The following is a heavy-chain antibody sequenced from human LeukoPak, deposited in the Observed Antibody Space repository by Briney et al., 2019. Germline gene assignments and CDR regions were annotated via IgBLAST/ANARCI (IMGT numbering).Heavy chain of an antibody. Sequence: SETLSLTCAVYGGSFSDYYWTWIRQPPGRGLEWIGEINHSGSTKYSPSLRGRVTISVDTSENQFSLKVSSVTAADTAVYYCARAGPLIMVAATPFFDYWGPGTLVTVSS. J-gene: IGHJ4*02. V-gene: IGHV4-34*01. D-gene: IGHD2-15*01. CDR3: ARAGPLIMVAATPFFDY. CDR2: INHSGST. CDR1: GGSFSDYY.